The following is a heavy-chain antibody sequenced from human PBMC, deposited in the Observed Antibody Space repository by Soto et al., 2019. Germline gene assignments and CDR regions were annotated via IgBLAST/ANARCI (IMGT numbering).Heavy chain of an antibody. V-gene: IGHV3-30-3*01. D-gene: IGHD4-17*01. CDR3: ARDPFGDYYFDY. CDR1: GFTFSSYA. Sequence: QVQLVESGGGVVQPGRSLRLSCAASGFTFSSYAMHWVRQAPGKGLEWVAVISYDGSNKYYADSVKGRFTISRDNSKNTLYLQMNSLRAEDTAVYYRARDPFGDYYFDYWGQGTLVTVSS. J-gene: IGHJ4*02. CDR2: ISYDGSNK.